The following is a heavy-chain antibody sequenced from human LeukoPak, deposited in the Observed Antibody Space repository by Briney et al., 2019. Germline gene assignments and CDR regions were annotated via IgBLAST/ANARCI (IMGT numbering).Heavy chain of an antibody. CDR3: ATTLGDNWFDP. CDR2: ISAYNGNT. V-gene: IGHV1-18*01. Sequence: ASVKVSCKASGYTFTSYGISWVRQAPGQGLEWMGWISAYNGNTNYAQKFQGRVTMTEDTSTDTAYMELSSLRSEDTAVYYCATTLGDNWFDPWGQGTLVTVSS. J-gene: IGHJ5*02. D-gene: IGHD1-7*01. CDR1: GYTFTSYG.